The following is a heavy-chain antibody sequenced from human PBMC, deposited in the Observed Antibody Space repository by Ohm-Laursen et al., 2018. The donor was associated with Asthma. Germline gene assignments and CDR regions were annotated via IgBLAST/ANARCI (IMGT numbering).Heavy chain of an antibody. V-gene: IGHV3-30*03. CDR2: ISCDGCDK. D-gene: IGHD3-22*01. CDR3: ARDWGRCDGSGYSDFDY. CDR1: GFTFSSYG. Sequence: SLRLSCAASGFTFSSYGMHWVRQAPGKGLEWLAVISCDGCDKKYADSVKGRFTSSRDDAKNTLYLQMDSLRPEDTAVYYCARDWGRCDGSGYSDFDYWGQGTLVTVSS. J-gene: IGHJ4*02.